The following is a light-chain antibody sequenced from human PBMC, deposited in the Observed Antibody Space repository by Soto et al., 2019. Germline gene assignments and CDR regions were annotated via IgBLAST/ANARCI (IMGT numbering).Light chain of an antibody. CDR3: QQYVTYPWT. V-gene: IGKV3-20*01. CDR1: QSVSSSY. J-gene: IGKJ1*01. Sequence: EIVLTQSPGTLSLSPGERATLSCRASQSVSSSYLAWYQQKPGQAPRLLVYGASSRATGISDRFSGSGSGTDFTLTISRLEPEDFAVYYCQQYVTYPWTFGQGTKVDIK. CDR2: GAS.